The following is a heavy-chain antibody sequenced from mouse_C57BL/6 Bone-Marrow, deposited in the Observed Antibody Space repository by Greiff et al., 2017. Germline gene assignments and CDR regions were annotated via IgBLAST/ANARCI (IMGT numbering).Heavy chain of an antibody. D-gene: IGHD2-4*01. V-gene: IGHV1-19*01. CDR3: ARRRGLGLRRGSWFAY. CDR1: GYTFTDYY. CDR2: INPYNGGT. Sequence: EVKVVESGPVLVKPGASVKMSCKASGYTFTDYYMNWVKQSHGKSLEWIGVINPYNGGTSYNQKFKGKATLTVDKSSSTAYMELNSLTSEDSAVYYCARRRGLGLRRGSWFAYWGQGTLVTVSA. J-gene: IGHJ3*01.